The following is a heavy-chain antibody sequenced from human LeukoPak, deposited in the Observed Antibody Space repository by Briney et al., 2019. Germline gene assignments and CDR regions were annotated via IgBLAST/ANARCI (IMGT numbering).Heavy chain of an antibody. D-gene: IGHD3-10*01. CDR2: INHSGST. J-gene: IGHJ4*02. CDR3: ARGRLLWFGGQYYFDY. CDR1: GGSFSGYY. Sequence: SETLSLTCAVYGGSFSGYYWSWIRRPPGKGLEWIGEINHSGSTNYNPSLKSRVTISVDTSKNQFSLKLSSVTAADTAVYYCARGRLLWFGGQYYFDYWGQGTLVTVSS. V-gene: IGHV4-34*01.